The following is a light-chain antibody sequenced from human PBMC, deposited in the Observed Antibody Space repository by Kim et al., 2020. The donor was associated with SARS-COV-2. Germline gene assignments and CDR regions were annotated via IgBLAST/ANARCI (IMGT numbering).Light chain of an antibody. Sequence: QPELTQSPSASASPGASAKFTCTLSDGHSTYAISWHQRQPEKGPRYLMKLNSDGIYTRAYGIPDRFSGSRSGAERYLTITSLQAEDEADYYCQVWGTSIRVFGGGTQLTVL. V-gene: IGLV4-69*01. J-gene: IGLJ2*01. CDR2: LNSDGIY. CDR1: DGHSTYA. CDR3: QVWGTSIRV.